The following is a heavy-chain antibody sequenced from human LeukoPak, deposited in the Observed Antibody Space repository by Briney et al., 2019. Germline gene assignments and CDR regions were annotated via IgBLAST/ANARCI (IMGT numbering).Heavy chain of an antibody. Sequence: SETLSLTCTVSGGSISSSSYYWGWVRQPPGKGLEWIGSIYYSGSTYYNPSLKSRVTISVDTSKNQFSLRLSSVTAADTAVYYCATPSRDYDFWSGYYTPYYYGMDVWGQGTTVTVSS. J-gene: IGHJ6*02. CDR2: IYYSGST. CDR1: GGSISSSSYY. CDR3: ATPSRDYDFWSGYYTPYYYGMDV. V-gene: IGHV4-39*01. D-gene: IGHD3-3*01.